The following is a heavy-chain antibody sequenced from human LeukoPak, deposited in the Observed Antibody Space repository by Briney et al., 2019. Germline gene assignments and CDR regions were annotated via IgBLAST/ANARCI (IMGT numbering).Heavy chain of an antibody. D-gene: IGHD3-10*01. CDR3: ARDPSYGSGTSLDY. CDR1: GFTFSSYQ. V-gene: IGHV3-48*03. CDR2: ITSTGTTI. J-gene: IGHJ4*02. Sequence: PGGSLSLSCAASGFTFSSYQMTWVRQAPGKGLQWGSYITSTGTTIHYADSVKGRFTISRDNSKNTLYLQMNSLRAEDTAVYYCARDPSYGSGTSLDYWGQGTLVTVSS.